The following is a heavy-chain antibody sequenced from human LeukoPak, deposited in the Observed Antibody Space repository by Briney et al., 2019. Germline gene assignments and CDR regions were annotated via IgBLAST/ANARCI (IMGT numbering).Heavy chain of an antibody. CDR2: ISGSGGST. D-gene: IGHD2-21*02. J-gene: IGHJ4*02. Sequence: GGSLRLSCAASGFTFSSYAMSWVRQAPGKGLEWVSAISGSGGSTYYADSVKGRFTISRDNSKNTLYLQMNSLRAEDTAVYYCAKAYNCGGDCYYLNWGQGTLVTVSS. CDR1: GFTFSSYA. CDR3: AKAYNCGGDCYYLN. V-gene: IGHV3-23*01.